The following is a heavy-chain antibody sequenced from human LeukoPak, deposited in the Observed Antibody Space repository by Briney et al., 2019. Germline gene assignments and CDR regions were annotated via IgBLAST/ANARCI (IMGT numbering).Heavy chain of an antibody. CDR2: INHSGST. V-gene: IGHV4-34*01. D-gene: IGHD2-21*01. CDR3: AKDLRDDCGNNCIYWGSLDY. CDR1: GGSFSGYY. Sequence: PSETLSLTCAVYGGSFSGYYWSWIRQPPGKGLEWIGEINHSGSTNYNPSLKSRVTISVDTSKNQFSLKLSSVTAADTAVYYCAKDLRDDCGNNCIYWGSLDYWGQGTLVTVSS. J-gene: IGHJ4*02.